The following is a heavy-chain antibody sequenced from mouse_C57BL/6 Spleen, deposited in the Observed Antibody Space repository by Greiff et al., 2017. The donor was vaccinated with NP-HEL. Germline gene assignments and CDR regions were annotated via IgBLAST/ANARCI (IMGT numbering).Heavy chain of an antibody. CDR1: GYTFTDYY. CDR2: INPNNGGT. CDR3: ARSDPRFGY. Sequence: EVQLQQSGPELVKPGASVKISCKASGYTFTDYYMNWVKQSHGKSLEWIGDINPNNGGTSYNQKFKGKATLTVDKSSSTAYMELRSLTSEDSAVYYCARSDPRFGYWGQGTTLTVSS. J-gene: IGHJ2*01. V-gene: IGHV1-26*01.